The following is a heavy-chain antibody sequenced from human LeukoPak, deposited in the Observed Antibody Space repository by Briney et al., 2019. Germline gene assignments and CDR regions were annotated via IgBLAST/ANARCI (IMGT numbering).Heavy chain of an antibody. Sequence: PGGSLRLSCAASGFTVSSKYMSWVRQAPGKGLEWVSVIYPGGDTYYAESSKSSFTISRDNSTNTLLYLMNSMRGEEKAVYYSGRDSSDSSSDYFPLRGWGEGTLVTVP. CDR1: GFTVSSKY. D-gene: IGHD3-22*01. J-gene: IGHJ4*02. CDR3: GRDSSDSSSDYFPLRG. V-gene: IGHV3-66*01. CDR2: IYPGGDT.